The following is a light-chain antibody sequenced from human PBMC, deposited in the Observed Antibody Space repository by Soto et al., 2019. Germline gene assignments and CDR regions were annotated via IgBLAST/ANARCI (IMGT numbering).Light chain of an antibody. J-gene: IGKJ1*01. Sequence: EIVLTQSPATLSSSPGETATLSCRASQTVGSRLAWYQHKPGQAPRLLTYDPSTRATGIPARFSGSGSGTDFTPTISSLEPEDFAVYYCHQRRSWPRTFGQGTKVEIK. CDR2: DPS. CDR1: QTVGSR. CDR3: HQRRSWPRT. V-gene: IGKV3-11*01.